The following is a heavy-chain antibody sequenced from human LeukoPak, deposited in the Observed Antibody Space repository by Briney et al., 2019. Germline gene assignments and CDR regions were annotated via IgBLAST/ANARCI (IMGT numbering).Heavy chain of an antibody. V-gene: IGHV3-21*06. J-gene: IGHJ4*02. CDR2: ISGDSRYI. CDR3: ARGPFSSSWSEFDY. Sequence: GGSLTLSCAASGFTFSDYSLNWVRQAPGKGLEWVSCISGDSRYIYYADSLKGRSTISRDNAQNSLYLHMNNLRAEDTAVYYCARGPFSSSWSEFDYWGQGTLVTVPS. CDR1: GFTFSDYS. D-gene: IGHD6-13*01.